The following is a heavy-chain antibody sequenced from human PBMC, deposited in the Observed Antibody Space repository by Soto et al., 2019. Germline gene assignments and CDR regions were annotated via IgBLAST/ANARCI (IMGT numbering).Heavy chain of an antibody. D-gene: IGHD3-22*01. V-gene: IGHV4-59*08. J-gene: IGHJ4*02. CDR3: ASAFYDSSGYYRDY. CDR2: IYYSGST. CDR1: GGFISSYY. Sequence: PSETLSLTCTVSGGFISSYYWSWIRQPPGKGLEWIGYIYYSGSTNYNPSLKSRVTISVDTSKNQFSLKLSSVTAADTAVYYCASAFYDSSGYYRDYWGQGTLVTVSS.